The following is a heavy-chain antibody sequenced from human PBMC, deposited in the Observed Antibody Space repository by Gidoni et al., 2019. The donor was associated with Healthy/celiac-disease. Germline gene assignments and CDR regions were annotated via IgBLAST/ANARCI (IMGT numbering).Heavy chain of an antibody. CDR3: ARGLDYGDYNYYYYYMDV. CDR1: GGSISSSNW. V-gene: IGHV4-4*02. Sequence: QVQLQESGPGLVKPSGTLSLTCAVSGGSISSSNWWCWVRQPPGKGLEWFREIYQSGSTNYNPSLKSRVTISVDKSKNQFSLKLSSVTAADTAVYYCARGLDYGDYNYYYYYMDVWGKGTTVTVSS. J-gene: IGHJ6*03. D-gene: IGHD4-17*01. CDR2: IYQSGST.